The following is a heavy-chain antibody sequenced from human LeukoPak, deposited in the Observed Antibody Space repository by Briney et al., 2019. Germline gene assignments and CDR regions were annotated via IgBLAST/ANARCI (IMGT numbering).Heavy chain of an antibody. CDR3: AKVRQWLASPFDY. V-gene: IGHV3-23*01. Sequence: GGTLRLSCAASGFTFSSYAMTWIRQAPGKGLEWVSAISGSGGSTYYADSVKGRFTISRDNSKNTLYLQMNSLRAEDTAVYYCAKVRQWLASPFDYWGQGTLITVSS. J-gene: IGHJ4*02. CDR1: GFTFSSYA. CDR2: ISGSGGST. D-gene: IGHD6-19*01.